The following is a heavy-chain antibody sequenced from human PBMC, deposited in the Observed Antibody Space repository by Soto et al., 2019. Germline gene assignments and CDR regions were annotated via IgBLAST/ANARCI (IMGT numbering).Heavy chain of an antibody. Sequence: QLGGSLRLSCAASGFTFSSYAMSWVRQDPGKGLEWVSTFGGSDSRTFYADSVKGRFTISRDNSKNTLYLQMNSLGAEDTVIYYCAKVFHSNYDMIFDLWGQGTLVTVSS. CDR1: GFTFSSYA. CDR2: FGGSDSRT. CDR3: AKVFHSNYDMIFDL. V-gene: IGHV3-23*01. J-gene: IGHJ4*02. D-gene: IGHD4-4*01.